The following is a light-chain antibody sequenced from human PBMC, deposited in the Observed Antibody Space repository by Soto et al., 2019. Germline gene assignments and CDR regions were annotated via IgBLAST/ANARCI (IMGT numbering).Light chain of an antibody. Sequence: DIQMPQSPSTLSASVGDRVTITCRASQTVNAWLAWYQHKPGKAPEPLIYDASTLESGVPARFSGSRSGTEFNLTISSLQPDDVGTYYCQQYNTHSGTFGQGTKVEIK. V-gene: IGKV1-5*01. CDR2: DAS. CDR3: QQYNTHSGT. CDR1: QTVNAW. J-gene: IGKJ1*01.